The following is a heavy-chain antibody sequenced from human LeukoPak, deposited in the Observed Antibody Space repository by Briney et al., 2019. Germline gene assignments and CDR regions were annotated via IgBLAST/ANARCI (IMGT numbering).Heavy chain of an antibody. CDR3: ARTPRRIAARHFDY. CDR1: GGSFSGYY. J-gene: IGHJ4*02. Sequence: KSSETLSLTCAVYGGSFSGYYWSWIRQPPGKGLEWIGEINHSGSTNYNPSLKSRVTISVDTSKNQFSLKLSSVTAADTAVYYCARTPRRIAARHFDYWGQGTLVTVSS. D-gene: IGHD6-6*01. V-gene: IGHV4-34*01. CDR2: INHSGST.